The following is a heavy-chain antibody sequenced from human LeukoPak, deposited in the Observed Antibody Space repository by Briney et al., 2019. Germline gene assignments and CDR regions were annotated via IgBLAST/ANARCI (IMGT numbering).Heavy chain of an antibody. D-gene: IGHD5-18*01. CDR3: ARDGGGYSYGYGDAIDI. CDR2: ISSSSSTI. CDR1: GFTFSSYS. Sequence: PGGSLRLSCAASGFTFSSYSMNWVRQAPGKGLEWVSYISSSSSTIYYADSVKGRFTISRDNAKNSLYLQMNSLRAEDTAVYYCARDGGGYSYGYGDAIDIWGQGTMVTVSS. V-gene: IGHV3-48*01. J-gene: IGHJ3*02.